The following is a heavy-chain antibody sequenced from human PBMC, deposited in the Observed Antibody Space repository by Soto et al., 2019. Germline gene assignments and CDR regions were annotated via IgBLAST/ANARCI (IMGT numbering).Heavy chain of an antibody. CDR3: ARMRNYDFWSGSYSDALDI. CDR1: GCSISSYG. J-gene: IGHJ3*02. Sequence: PXETLSLTWAVSGCSISSYGGTWIRQPPGKGLDWIGYVYYTGSASYNPSLKSRVSMLVDTSKGHFSVKLRSVNAADTAVYYCARMRNYDFWSGSYSDALDIWGQGKMVTVSS. D-gene: IGHD3-3*01. V-gene: IGHV4-59*01. CDR2: VYYTGSA.